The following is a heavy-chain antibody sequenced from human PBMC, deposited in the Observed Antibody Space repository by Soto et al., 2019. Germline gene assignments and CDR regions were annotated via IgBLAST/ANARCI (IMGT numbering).Heavy chain of an antibody. CDR1: GGSISSGGYY. J-gene: IGHJ4*02. D-gene: IGHD5-12*01. V-gene: IGHV4-31*03. Sequence: QVQLQESGPGLVKPSQTLSLTCTVSGGSISSGGYYWSWIRQHPGKGLEWSGYIYYSGSTYYNPSLKNRGTISLATSKNQFALKLSSVTAADTAVYYCARGGIVATTFDFWGRGTLVTVSS. CDR2: IYYSGST. CDR3: ARGGIVATTFDF.